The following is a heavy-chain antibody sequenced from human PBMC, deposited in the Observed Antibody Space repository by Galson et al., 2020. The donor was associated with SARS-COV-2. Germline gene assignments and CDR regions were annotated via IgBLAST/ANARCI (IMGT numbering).Heavy chain of an antibody. D-gene: IGHD3-9*01. CDR1: GFTFSSYW. CDR3: ARAITLRYFDWSFQGYYYYYYMDV. J-gene: IGHJ6*03. V-gene: IGHV3-7*01. Sequence: GGSLRLSCAASGFTFSSYWMSWVRQAPGKGLEWVANIKQDGSEKYYVDSVKGRFTISRDNAKNSLYLQMNSLRAEDTAVYYCARAITLRYFDWSFQGYYYYYYMDVWGKGTTVTVSS. CDR2: IKQDGSEK.